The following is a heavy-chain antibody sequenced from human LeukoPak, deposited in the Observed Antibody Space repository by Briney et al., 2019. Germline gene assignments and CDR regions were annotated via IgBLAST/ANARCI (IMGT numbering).Heavy chain of an antibody. D-gene: IGHD1-26*01. CDR2: ITSSSSAI. V-gene: IGHV3-48*01. J-gene: IGHJ4*02. CDR3: ARVRGSYHFDY. CDR1: GFTFSGYS. Sequence: PGGSLRLSCAASGFTFSGYSMNWVRQAPGKGLEWVSYITSSSSAIYYADSVKGRFTISRDNAKNSLYQQMNSLRAEDTAVYYCARVRGSYHFDYWGQGTLVTVSS.